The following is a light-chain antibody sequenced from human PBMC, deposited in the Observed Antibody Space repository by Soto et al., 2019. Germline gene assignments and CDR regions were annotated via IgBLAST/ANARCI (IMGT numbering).Light chain of an antibody. V-gene: IGKV1-39*01. J-gene: IGKJ1*01. Sequence: IEMTQSPSSLSASVGDRVTITCRASQSVRTYLNWYQQKPGKAPKLLIYAASSLQSGVPSTFSGSGSGTDFTLTINSLQPEDFATYYCQQSYRTPRTFGQGTKVEMK. CDR1: QSVRTY. CDR3: QQSYRTPRT. CDR2: AAS.